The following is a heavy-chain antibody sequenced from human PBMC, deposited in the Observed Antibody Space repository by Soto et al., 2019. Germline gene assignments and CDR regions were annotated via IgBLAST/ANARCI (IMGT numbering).Heavy chain of an antibody. V-gene: IGHV3-30*04. CDR3: ARIAGATTWFDS. CDR1: GFTFKSHT. CDR2: ISYDGSYT. D-gene: IGHD1-26*01. Sequence: GGSLRLSCAASGFTFKSHTMHWVRQAPGKGLEWVAAISYDGSYTYYADSVKGRFTISRDNPKNTLFLQLNSLRVDDTALYYCARIAGATTWFDSWGQGTLVTVSS. J-gene: IGHJ5*01.